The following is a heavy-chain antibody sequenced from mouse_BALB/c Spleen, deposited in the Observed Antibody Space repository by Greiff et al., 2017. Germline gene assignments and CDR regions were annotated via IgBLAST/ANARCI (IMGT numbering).Heavy chain of an antibody. V-gene: IGHV5-17*02. CDR3: ARGGYGKYFDY. J-gene: IGHJ2*01. D-gene: IGHD1-1*01. CDR2: ISSGSSTI. CDR1: GFTFSSFG. Sequence: EVKVVESGGGLVQPGGSRKLSCAASGFTFSSFGMHWVRQAPEKGLEWVAYISSGSSTIYYADTVKGRFTISRDNPKNTLFLQMTSLRSEDTAMYYCARGGYGKYFDYRGQGTTLTVSS.